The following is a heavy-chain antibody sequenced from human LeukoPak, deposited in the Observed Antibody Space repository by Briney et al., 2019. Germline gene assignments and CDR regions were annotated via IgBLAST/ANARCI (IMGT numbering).Heavy chain of an antibody. D-gene: IGHD3-10*01. CDR3: ARGLWFGDENPPYFDY. CDR2: IYTSGST. V-gene: IGHV4-61*02. CDR1: GGSISSSNYY. J-gene: IGHJ4*02. Sequence: SETLSLTCTVSGGSISSSNYYWNWIRQPAGTGLEWIGRIYTSGSTNYNPSLKSRVTISVDTSKNQFSLKLSSVTAADTALYYCARGLWFGDENPPYFDYWGQGILVTVSS.